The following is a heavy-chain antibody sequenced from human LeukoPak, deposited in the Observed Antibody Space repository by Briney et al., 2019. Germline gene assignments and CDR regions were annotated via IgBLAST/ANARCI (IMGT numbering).Heavy chain of an antibody. Sequence: QSGGSLRLSCAASGFTFSSYALSWVGQAPGKGLDWVSAISGSGGSTYYADSVKGRFTISRDNSKNTLYLQMNSLRAEDTAVYYCANGVRGVINWFDPWGQGTLVTVSS. CDR3: ANGVRGVINWFDP. CDR1: GFTFSSYA. CDR2: ISGSGGST. D-gene: IGHD3-10*01. V-gene: IGHV3-23*01. J-gene: IGHJ5*02.